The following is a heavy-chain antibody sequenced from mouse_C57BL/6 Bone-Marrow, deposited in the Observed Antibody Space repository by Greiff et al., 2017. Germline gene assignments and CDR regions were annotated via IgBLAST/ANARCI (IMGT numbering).Heavy chain of an antibody. CDR1: GYSFTDYN. Sequence: VQLQQPGPELVKPGASVKISCKASGYSFTDYNMNWVKQSNGQSLEWIGVINPNYGTTSYNQKFKGKATLTVDKSSSTAYMQLNSLTSEDSAVYYCARSDYCGSSYGAMDYWGQGTSVTVSS. V-gene: IGHV1-39*01. CDR3: ARSDYCGSSYGAMDY. D-gene: IGHD1-1*01. CDR2: INPNYGTT. J-gene: IGHJ4*01.